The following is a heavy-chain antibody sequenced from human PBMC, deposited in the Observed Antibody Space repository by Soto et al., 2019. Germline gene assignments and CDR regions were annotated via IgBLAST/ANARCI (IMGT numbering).Heavy chain of an antibody. CDR2: IYYSGST. J-gene: IGHJ3*02. Sequence: PSETLSLTCTVSGGSISRGGYYWSWIRQHPGKGLEWIGYIYYSGSTYYNPSLKSRVTISVDTSKNQFSLKLSSVTAADTAVYYCARGPRKSQWGITMIVVVIKSAFDIWGQGTMVTVTS. D-gene: IGHD3-22*01. CDR1: GGSISRGGYY. CDR3: ARGPRKSQWGITMIVVVIKSAFDI. V-gene: IGHV4-31*03.